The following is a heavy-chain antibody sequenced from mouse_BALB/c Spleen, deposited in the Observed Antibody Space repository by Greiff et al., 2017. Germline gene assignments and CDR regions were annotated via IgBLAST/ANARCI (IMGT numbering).Heavy chain of an antibody. V-gene: IGHV5-6*02. CDR3: ARRVYGTWFAY. CDR2: ISSGGSYT. CDR1: GFTFSSYG. D-gene: IGHD2-1*01. Sequence: EVKLMESGGDLVKPGGSLKLSCAASGFTFSSYGMSWVRQTPDKRLEWVATISSGGSYTYYPDSVKGRFTISRDNAKNTLYLQMSSLTSEDTAMYYCARRVYGTWFAYWGQGTLVTVSA. J-gene: IGHJ3*01.